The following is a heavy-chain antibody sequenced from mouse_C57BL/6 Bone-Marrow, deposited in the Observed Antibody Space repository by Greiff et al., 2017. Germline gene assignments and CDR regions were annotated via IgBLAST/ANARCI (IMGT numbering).Heavy chain of an antibody. J-gene: IGHJ3*01. CDR1: GYTFTSYW. CDR3: ARSARFAY. Sequence: VQLQQSGAELVKPGASVKLSCKASGYTFTSYWMHWVKQRPGQGLEWIGMIHPNSGSTNYNEKFKSKDTLTVDKSSSTAYMQLSSLTSEDSAVYYCARSARFAYWGQGTLVTVSA. V-gene: IGHV1-64*01. CDR2: IHPNSGST.